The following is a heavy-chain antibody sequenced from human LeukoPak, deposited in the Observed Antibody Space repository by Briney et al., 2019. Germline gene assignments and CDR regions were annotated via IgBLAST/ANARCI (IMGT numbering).Heavy chain of an antibody. Sequence: SETLSLTCTVSGGSISSSSYYWCWIRQPPGKGLEWIGYIYYSGSTNYNPSLKSRVTISVDTSKNQFSLKLSSVTAADTAVYYCARDHSYGYSSDAFDIWGQGTMVTVSS. J-gene: IGHJ3*02. CDR3: ARDHSYGYSSDAFDI. CDR1: GGSISSSSYY. CDR2: IYYSGST. V-gene: IGHV4-61*01. D-gene: IGHD5-18*01.